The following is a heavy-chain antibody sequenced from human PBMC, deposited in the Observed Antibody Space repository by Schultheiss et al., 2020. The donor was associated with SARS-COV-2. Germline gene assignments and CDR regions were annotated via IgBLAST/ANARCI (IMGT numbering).Heavy chain of an antibody. D-gene: IGHD1-26*01. Sequence: SETLSLTCTVSGGSISSSSYYWGWIRQPPGKGLEWIGSIYYSGSTYYNPSLKSRVTISVDTSKNQFSLKLSSVTAADTAVYYCARGGFKSREQPFDYWGQGTLVTVSS. CDR2: IYYSGST. CDR1: GGSISSSSYY. V-gene: IGHV4-39*01. J-gene: IGHJ4*02. CDR3: ARGGFKSREQPFDY.